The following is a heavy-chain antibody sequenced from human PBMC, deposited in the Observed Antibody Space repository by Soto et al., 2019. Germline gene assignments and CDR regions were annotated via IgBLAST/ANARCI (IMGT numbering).Heavy chain of an antibody. J-gene: IGHJ4*02. D-gene: IGHD6-13*01. V-gene: IGHV1-69*13. CDR1: GGTFSSYA. Sequence: SVKVSCKASGGTFSSYAISWVRQAPGQGLEWMGGIIPIFGTANYAQKFQGRVTITADESTSTAYMELSSLRSEDTAVYYCARVKDPWQLVRPFDYWGQGTLVTVSS. CDR2: IIPIFGTA. CDR3: ARVKDPWQLVRPFDY.